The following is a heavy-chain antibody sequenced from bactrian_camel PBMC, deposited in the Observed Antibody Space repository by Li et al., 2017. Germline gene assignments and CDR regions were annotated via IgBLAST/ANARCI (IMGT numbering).Heavy chain of an antibody. Sequence: VQLVESGGGLVQPGGSLRLSCAASGFTFSTYYMSWVRQAPGKGLEWVSSIKTDGSGTYYTDSAKGRFTISRDNAKNTVYLQMNSLKSEDTALYYCARHNRAADWGQGTQVTVS. J-gene: IGHJ4*01. CDR2: IKTDGSGT. CDR3: ARHNRAAD. CDR1: GFTFSTYY. V-gene: IGHV3-2*01.